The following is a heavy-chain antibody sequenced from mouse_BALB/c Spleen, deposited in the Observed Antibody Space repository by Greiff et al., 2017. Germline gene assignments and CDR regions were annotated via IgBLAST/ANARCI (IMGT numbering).Heavy chain of an antibody. CDR1: GYTFTSYW. CDR3: ARRDYRYDEDY. J-gene: IGHJ2*01. V-gene: IGHV1-87*01. Sequence: VKLLESGAELSRPGASVKLSCKASGYTFTSYWMQWVKQRPGQGLEWIGAIYPGDGDTRYTQKFKGKATLTADKSSSTAYMQLSSLASEDSAVYYCARRDYRYDEDYWGQGTTLTVSS. CDR2: IYPGDGDT. D-gene: IGHD2-14*01.